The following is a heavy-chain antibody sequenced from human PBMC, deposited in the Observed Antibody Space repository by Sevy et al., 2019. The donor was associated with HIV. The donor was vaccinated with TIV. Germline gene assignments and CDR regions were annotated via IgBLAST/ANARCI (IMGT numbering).Heavy chain of an antibody. D-gene: IGHD5-12*01. J-gene: IGHJ5*02. CDR1: GGSISNYY. CDR2: TYYSGGT. CDR3: ARASSRGGYNLNWFDA. V-gene: IGHV4-59*01. Sequence: SETLSLTCTVSGGSISNYYWSWIRQPPGKGLEWIAYTYYSGGTNYNPSLKSRVTISVDTSKNQFSLKLSSVTAADTAVYYCARASSRGGYNLNWFDAWGQGTLVTVSS.